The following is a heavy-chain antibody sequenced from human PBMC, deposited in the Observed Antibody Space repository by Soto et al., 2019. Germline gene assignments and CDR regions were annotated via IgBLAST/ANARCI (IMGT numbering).Heavy chain of an antibody. V-gene: IGHV4-59*01. CDR3: ARCLEEYYYYMDV. Sequence: SETLSLTCTVSGGFISSYYWSWIRQPPGKGLEWIGYIYYSGSTNYNPSLKSRVTISVDTSKNQFSLKLSSVTAADTAVYYCARCLEEYYYYMDVWGKGTTVTVSS. D-gene: IGHD3-16*01. CDR1: GGFISSYY. CDR2: IYYSGST. J-gene: IGHJ6*03.